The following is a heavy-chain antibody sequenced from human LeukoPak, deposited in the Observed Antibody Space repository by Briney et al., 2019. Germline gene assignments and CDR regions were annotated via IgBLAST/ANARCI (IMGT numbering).Heavy chain of an antibody. J-gene: IGHJ6*02. V-gene: IGHV3-21*01. CDR2: ISSSSSYI. D-gene: IGHD4-11*01. CDR1: GFTFSSYS. Sequence: GSLRLSCAASGFTFSSYSMNWVRQAPGKGLEWVSSISSSSSYIYYADSVKGRFTISRDNAKNSLYLQMNSLRAEDTAVYYCARDLIGGLQDGMDVWGQGTTVTVSS. CDR3: ARDLIGGLQDGMDV.